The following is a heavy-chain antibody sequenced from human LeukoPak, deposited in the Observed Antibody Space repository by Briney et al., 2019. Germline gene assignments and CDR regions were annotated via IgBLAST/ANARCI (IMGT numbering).Heavy chain of an antibody. V-gene: IGHV4-39*01. CDR2: IYYSGST. CDR1: VGSISSSSYY. CDR3: ARQGWFGELLSPLDY. J-gene: IGHJ4*02. Sequence: PSETLSLTCNVSVGSISSSSYYWGWIRQPPGKGLEWIGSIYYSGSTYYNPSLKSRVTISVDTSKNQFSLKLSSVTAADTAVYYCARQGWFGELLSPLDYWGQGTLVTVSS. D-gene: IGHD3-10*01.